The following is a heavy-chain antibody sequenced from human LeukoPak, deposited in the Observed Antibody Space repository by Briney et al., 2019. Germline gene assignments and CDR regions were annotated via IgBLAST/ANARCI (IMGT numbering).Heavy chain of an antibody. V-gene: IGHV5-51*01. CDR1: GYSFTSYW. CDR3: ARPRGGSGSYYDAFDI. D-gene: IGHD3-10*01. J-gene: IGHJ3*02. CDR2: IYPGDSDT. Sequence: GESLKISCKGSGYSFTSYWIGWVRQMPGKGLEWMGLIYPGDSDTRYSPSFQGQVTISADKSISTAYLQWSSLKASDTAMYYCARPRGGSGSYYDAFDIWGQGTMVTVSS.